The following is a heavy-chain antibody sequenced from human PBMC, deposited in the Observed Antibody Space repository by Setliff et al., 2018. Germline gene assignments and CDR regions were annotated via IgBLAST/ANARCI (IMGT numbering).Heavy chain of an antibody. D-gene: IGHD3-22*01. Sequence: GGSLRLSCAAFGFTVHWVRQAPGKGLEWVSAISSDGISKYYAESVKGRLTISRDNSKNTVYLQMDSLTADDTAVYYCAREGGSSGYCGYFDYWGQGTLVTVSS. V-gene: IGHV3-30*01. J-gene: IGHJ4*02. CDR1: GFT. CDR2: ISSDGISK. CDR3: AREGGSSGYCGYFDY.